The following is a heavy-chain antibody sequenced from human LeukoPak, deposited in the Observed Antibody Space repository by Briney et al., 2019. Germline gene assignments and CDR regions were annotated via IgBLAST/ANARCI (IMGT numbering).Heavy chain of an antibody. D-gene: IGHD4-17*01. V-gene: IGHV3-43*02. Sequence: GGSLRLSCAASGFTFSSYGMHWVRQAPGKGLEWVSTISSSGGSTYYADSVKGRFTISRDNSKNSLYLQMNSLRTEDTALYYCAKVAELHDYDDYAAGYWGQGTLVTVSS. CDR2: ISSSGGST. CDR1: GFTFSSYG. J-gene: IGHJ4*02. CDR3: AKVAELHDYDDYAAGY.